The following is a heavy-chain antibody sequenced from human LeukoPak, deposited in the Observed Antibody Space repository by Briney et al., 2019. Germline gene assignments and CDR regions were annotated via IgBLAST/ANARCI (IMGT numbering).Heavy chain of an antibody. CDR1: GFTFSDHY. D-gene: IGHD3-10*01. CDR3: AKIYGSGSREI. CDR2: ISHDGSNK. J-gene: IGHJ4*02. V-gene: IGHV3-30*18. Sequence: GGSLRLSCAASGFTFSDHYLHWVRQAPGKGLEWVAVISHDGSNKYYADSVKGRFTISRDNSNKTLDLQMNSLRSEDTAVYYCAKIYGSGSREIWGQGTLVTVSS.